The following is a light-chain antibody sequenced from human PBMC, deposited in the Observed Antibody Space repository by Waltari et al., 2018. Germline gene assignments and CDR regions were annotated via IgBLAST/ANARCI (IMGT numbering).Light chain of an antibody. CDR1: QSLVASDGNTY. V-gene: IGKV2-30*01. J-gene: IGKJ1*01. Sequence: DVVMTQSPLSLHVTLGQPASISCRSSQSLVASDGNTYFNWFQQRPGQSPRRLLYKGSTRDSGVPDRFTGSGSGTEFTLRISRVEAEDVGVYYYMQGSHWPWTFGQGTKVEIK. CDR2: KGS. CDR3: MQGSHWPWT.